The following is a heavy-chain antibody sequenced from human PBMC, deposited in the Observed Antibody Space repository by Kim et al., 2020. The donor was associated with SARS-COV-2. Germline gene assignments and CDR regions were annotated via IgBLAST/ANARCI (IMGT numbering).Heavy chain of an antibody. CDR1: GGTVSSEA. V-gene: IGHV1-69*13. J-gene: IGHJ3*02. Sequence: SVKVSCKASGGTVSSEARSWVRLAPGQGLEWMGGIIPIFGTANYAQKFQGRVTITADESTSTAYMELSSLRSEDTAVYYCARGSGSSIFNAFDIWGQGTMVTVSS. CDR3: ARGSGSSIFNAFDI. CDR2: IIPIFGTA. D-gene: IGHD3-10*01.